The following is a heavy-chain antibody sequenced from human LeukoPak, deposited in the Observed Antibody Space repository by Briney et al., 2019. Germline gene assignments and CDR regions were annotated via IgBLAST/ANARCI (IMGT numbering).Heavy chain of an antibody. J-gene: IGHJ4*02. CDR1: GFTFSSYA. V-gene: IGHV3-23*01. CDR3: AKSYNGYESKPDY. D-gene: IGHD5-12*01. CDR2: ISGSGGRT. Sequence: GGSLRLSCAASGFTFSSYAMSWVRQAPGKGLEWVSAISGSGGRTFYTDSVKGRFTISRDNSKITLYLQMNSLRAEDTAVYYCAKSYNGYESKPDYWGQGTLVTVSS.